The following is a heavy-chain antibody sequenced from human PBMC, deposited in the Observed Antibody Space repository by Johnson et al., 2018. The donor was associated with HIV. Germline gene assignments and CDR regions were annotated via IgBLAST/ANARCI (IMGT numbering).Heavy chain of an antibody. CDR1: GFTFSSYG. CDR3: ANALGI. V-gene: IGHV3-NL1*01. Sequence: VQLVESGGGVVQPGGSLRLSCAASGFTFSSYGMHWVRQAPGKGLEWISYISGSGFDTFYADSVKGRFTISRDNSKNTVYLQMNSLRTEDTAVYYCANALGIWGQGTMVTVSS. CDR2: ISGSGFDT. J-gene: IGHJ3*02.